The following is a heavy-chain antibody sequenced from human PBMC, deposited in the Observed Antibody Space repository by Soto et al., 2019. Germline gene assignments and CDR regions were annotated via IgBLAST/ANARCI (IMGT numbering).Heavy chain of an antibody. V-gene: IGHV1-69*13. CDR2: IIPIFCTA. Sequence: SVKVSCKASGGTFSSYAISWVRQAPGQGLEWMGGIIPIFCTANYAQKFQGRVTITADESTSTAYLALSSLRSEDTAVYYCARRTSAFCRGPDEPLYYYSGMDVWGKGTTIIVSS. CDR1: GGTFSSYA. D-gene: IGHD3-3*01. CDR3: ARRTSAFCRGPDEPLYYYSGMDV. J-gene: IGHJ6*04.